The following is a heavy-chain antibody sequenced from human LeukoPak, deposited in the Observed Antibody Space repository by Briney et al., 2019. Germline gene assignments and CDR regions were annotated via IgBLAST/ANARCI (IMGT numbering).Heavy chain of an antibody. Sequence: KASETLSLTCTVSGGSISSDTYSYNWIRQPPGKGLEWIGYIFHTGNTYYSPSLKSRVTIAIDMSKKQFYLRLSSVTAADTAVYYCARGFSDYPYYFDNWGLGTLVTVSS. CDR1: GGSISSDTYS. D-gene: IGHD4-17*01. CDR2: IFHTGNT. J-gene: IGHJ4*01. CDR3: ARGFSDYPYYFDN. V-gene: IGHV4-30-2*01.